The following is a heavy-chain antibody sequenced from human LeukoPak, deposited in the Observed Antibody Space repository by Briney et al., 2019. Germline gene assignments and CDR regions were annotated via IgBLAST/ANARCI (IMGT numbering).Heavy chain of an antibody. CDR1: GFTFSSYA. CDR2: ISGSGGST. CDR3: AKDTRARPVGALDY. D-gene: IGHD1-26*01. V-gene: IGHV3-23*01. Sequence: GGSLRLSCAASGFTFSSYAMSWVRQAPGKGLEWVSAISGSGGSTYYADSVKGRFTISRDNSKNTLYLQMNSLRAEDTAVYYCAKDTRARPVGALDYWGQGTLVTVSS. J-gene: IGHJ4*02.